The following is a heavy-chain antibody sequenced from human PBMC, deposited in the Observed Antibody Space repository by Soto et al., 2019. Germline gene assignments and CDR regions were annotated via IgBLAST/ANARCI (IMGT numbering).Heavy chain of an antibody. CDR1: GYTFTSYD. V-gene: IGHV1-8*01. J-gene: IGHJ6*02. CDR2: MNPNSGNT. CDR3: ARATTVTSRRGGFYYGMDV. D-gene: IGHD4-17*01. Sequence: ASVKVSCKASGYTFTSYDINWVRQATGQGLEWMGWMNPNSGNTGYAQKFQGRVIMTRNTSISTAYMELSSLRSEDTAVYYCARATTVTSRRGGFYYGMDVWGQGTTVTVSS.